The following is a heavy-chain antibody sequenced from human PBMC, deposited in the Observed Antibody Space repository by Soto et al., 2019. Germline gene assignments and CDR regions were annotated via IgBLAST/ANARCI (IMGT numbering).Heavy chain of an antibody. CDR2: IGVTAGST. D-gene: IGHD1-1*01. J-gene: IGHJ4*02. V-gene: IGHV3-23*01. CDR1: RFTFSNFA. Sequence: AHLSESGGGLQKPGGSLKLSCEASRFTFSNFAMSWVRQAPGKGLEWISTIGVTAGSTYYTDSVRGRFTISRDNSKNTLYLEMNSLRAEDTALYYCAKVMYTWNDVAAFDSWGQGTLVAVSS. CDR3: AKVMYTWNDVAAFDS.